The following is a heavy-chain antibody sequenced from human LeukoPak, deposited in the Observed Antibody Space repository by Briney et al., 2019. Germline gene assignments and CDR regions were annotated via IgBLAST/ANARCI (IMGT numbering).Heavy chain of an antibody. Sequence: GGSLRLSCAASGLTFSSYAMSWVRQAPGKGLEWVSGISGSGTGTYYADSMKGRFTISRDNSKNTLYLQMNSLRAEDTAVYYCAKGRLPYYYGMDVWAKGPRSPSP. J-gene: IGHJ6*02. V-gene: IGHV3-23*01. CDR3: AKGRLPYYYGMDV. CDR1: GLTFSSYA. D-gene: IGHD4-11*01. CDR2: ISGSGTGT.